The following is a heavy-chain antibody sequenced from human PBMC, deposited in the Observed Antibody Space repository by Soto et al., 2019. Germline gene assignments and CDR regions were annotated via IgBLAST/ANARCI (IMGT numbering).Heavy chain of an antibody. J-gene: IGHJ4*02. V-gene: IGHV1-69*01. Sequence: QVQLVQSGAEVKKPGSSVKVSCKASGGTFSSYAISWVRQAPGQGLEWMGGIIPIFGTANYAQKFQGRVTIAADESTSTAYIELSSLRSEDTAVYYCARRGEYSSSAGVFDYWGQGTLVTVSS. D-gene: IGHD6-6*01. CDR2: IIPIFGTA. CDR3: ARRGEYSSSAGVFDY. CDR1: GGTFSSYA.